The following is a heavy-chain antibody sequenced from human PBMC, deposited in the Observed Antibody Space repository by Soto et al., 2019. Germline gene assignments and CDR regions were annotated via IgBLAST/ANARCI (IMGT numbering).Heavy chain of an antibody. V-gene: IGHV1-69*12. CDR2: IIPIFGTA. CDR1: GGTFSSYA. J-gene: IGHJ3*02. Sequence: QVQLVQSGAEVKKPGSSVKVSCKASGGTFSSYAISWVRQAPGQGLEWMGGIIPIFGTANYAQKFQGRVTITADESTSTAYMELSSLRSEDTAVYYCATQRTYYYDSSGRHAFDIWGQGTMVTVSS. CDR3: ATQRTYYYDSSGRHAFDI. D-gene: IGHD3-22*01.